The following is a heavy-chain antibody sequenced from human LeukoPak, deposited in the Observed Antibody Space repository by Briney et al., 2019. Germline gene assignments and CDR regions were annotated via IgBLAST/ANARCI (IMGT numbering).Heavy chain of an antibody. CDR2: IIPIFGTA. CDR1: GGTFSSYA. D-gene: IGHD4-17*01. CDR3: ARVTTVTTDIAYYYYYMDV. Sequence: ASVKVSCKASGGTFSSYAISWVRQAPGQGLEWMGGIIPIFGTANYAQKFQGRVTITADKSTSTAYMELSSLRSEDTAVYYCARVTTVTTDIAYYYYYMDVWGKGTTVTVSS. V-gene: IGHV1-69*06. J-gene: IGHJ6*03.